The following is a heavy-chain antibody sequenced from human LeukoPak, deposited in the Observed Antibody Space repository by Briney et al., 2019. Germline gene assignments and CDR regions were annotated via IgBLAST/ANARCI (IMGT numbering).Heavy chain of an antibody. J-gene: IGHJ4*02. D-gene: IGHD3-3*01. Sequence: QAGGSLRLSCAASGFTFSSYAMSWVRQAPGKGLEWVSAISGSGGSTYYADSVKGRFTISRDNSKNTLYLQMNSLRAEDTAVYYCARDGSYDGTDFDYWGQGTLVTVSS. CDR2: ISGSGGST. CDR3: ARDGSYDGTDFDY. V-gene: IGHV3-23*01. CDR1: GFTFSSYA.